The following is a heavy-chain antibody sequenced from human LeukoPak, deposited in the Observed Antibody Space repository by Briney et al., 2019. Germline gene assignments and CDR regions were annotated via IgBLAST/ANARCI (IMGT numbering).Heavy chain of an antibody. CDR3: ARIYYDILTGYHGTPFDY. J-gene: IGHJ4*02. D-gene: IGHD3-9*01. CDR1: GFTFSSYG. V-gene: IGHV3-33*01. Sequence: PGGSLRLSCAASGFTFSSYGMHWVRQAPGKGLEWVTVIWSDGSNKYYADSVKGRFTISRDNSKNTLYLQMNSLRAEDTAVYYCARIYYDILTGYHGTPFDYWGQGTLVTVSS. CDR2: IWSDGSNK.